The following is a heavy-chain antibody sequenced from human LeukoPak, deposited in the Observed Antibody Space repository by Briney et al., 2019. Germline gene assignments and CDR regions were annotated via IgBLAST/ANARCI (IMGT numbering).Heavy chain of an antibody. D-gene: IGHD2-21*01. Sequence: GGSLRLSCAASGLTFSNYGMSWVRQAPGKGLEWVSSINSGGSTYYADSVQGRFTISRDNSKNSLYLQMTSLRAEDTALYYCATEIAEGGPQDYWGQGTLVTVSS. CDR2: INSGGST. CDR1: GLTFSNYG. V-gene: IGHV3-23*01. CDR3: ATEIAEGGPQDY. J-gene: IGHJ4*02.